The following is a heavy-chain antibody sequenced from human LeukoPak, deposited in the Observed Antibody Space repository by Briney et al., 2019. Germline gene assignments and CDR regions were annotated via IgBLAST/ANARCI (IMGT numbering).Heavy chain of an antibody. CDR3: ARRKDRGAMRSYYYYGMDV. D-gene: IGHD3-10*01. Sequence: SETLSLTCAVYGGSFSGYYWSWIRQPPRKGRDWIGEINHSGSTNYNPSLKSRDTISVDTSKNQFSLKLSSVTPAETAVYDGARRKDRGAMRSYYYYGMDVWGHGTTVIVSS. CDR1: GGSFSGYY. V-gene: IGHV4-34*01. CDR2: INHSGST. J-gene: IGHJ6*01.